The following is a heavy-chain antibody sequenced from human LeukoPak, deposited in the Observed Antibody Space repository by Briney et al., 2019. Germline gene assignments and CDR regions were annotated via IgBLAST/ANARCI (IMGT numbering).Heavy chain of an antibody. CDR2: INDNGANT. D-gene: IGHD3-16*01. J-gene: IGHJ6*03. Sequence: GESLRLSCAASGFTFSSYAMSWVRQAPGKGLKWVSTINDNGANTYYADSVKGRFTISRDNSYNTVSLQMNSLRDKDTGVYYCAKGLRTGVGPYMGYHYYMDVWGKGATVTVSS. CDR3: AKGLRTGVGPYMGYHYYMDV. CDR1: GFTFSSYA. V-gene: IGHV3-23*01.